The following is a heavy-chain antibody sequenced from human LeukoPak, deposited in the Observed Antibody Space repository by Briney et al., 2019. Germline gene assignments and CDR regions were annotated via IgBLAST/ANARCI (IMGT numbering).Heavy chain of an antibody. V-gene: IGHV4-59*08. D-gene: IGHD1-26*01. CDR2: IYYSGST. CDR1: GGSISSYY. J-gene: IGHJ4*02. Sequence: SETLSLTCTDSGGSISSYYWSWIRQPPGKGLEWIGYIYYSGSTNYNPSLKSRVTISVDTSKNQFSLKLSSVTAADTAVYYCARHGGGYGSWEFDYWGQGTLVTVSS. CDR3: ARHGGGYGSWEFDY.